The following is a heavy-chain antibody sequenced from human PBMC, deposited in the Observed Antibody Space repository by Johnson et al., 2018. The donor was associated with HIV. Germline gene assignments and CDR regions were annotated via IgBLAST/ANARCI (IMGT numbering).Heavy chain of an antibody. D-gene: IGHD3-10*01. Sequence: QVQLVESGGGLVQPGGSLRLSCAASGFTFSRSGMHWVRQAPGKGLEWLAVIWYETTNESSADAAKGRFTISIDNSKTTLYLQMTSLRQDDTAVYSCYCTEHVGAGSESKGTFDAWGQGTIVTVSS. J-gene: IGHJ3*01. CDR1: GFTFSRSG. CDR2: IWYETTNE. V-gene: IGHV3-33*03. CDR3: YCTEHVGAGSESKGTFDA.